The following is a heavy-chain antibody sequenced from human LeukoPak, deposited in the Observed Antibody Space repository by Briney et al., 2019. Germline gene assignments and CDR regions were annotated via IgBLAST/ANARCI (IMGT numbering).Heavy chain of an antibody. D-gene: IGHD3-22*01. Sequence: DSMEGRFTISRDNAKNSLYLQMNSLGAEDTAVYYCARPYDTRGYFPDYWGQGTLVTVSS. CDR3: ARPYDTRGYFPDY. V-gene: IGHV3-7*01. J-gene: IGHJ4*02.